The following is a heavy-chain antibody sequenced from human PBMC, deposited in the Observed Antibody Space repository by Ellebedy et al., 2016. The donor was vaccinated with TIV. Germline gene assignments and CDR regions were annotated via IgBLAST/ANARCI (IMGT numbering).Heavy chain of an antibody. CDR1: GGSLSGYY. CDR2: TVHTGAT. Sequence: MPSETLSLTCAVSGGSLSGYYWSWIRQPPGKGLEWIGETVHTGATNSNPSLKSRVSISQDTSKSQFSLRLSSVAAADTAVYYCARGRPAVVGALNYGLDVWGQGTTVTVSS. V-gene: IGHV4-34*01. J-gene: IGHJ6*02. CDR3: ARGRPAVVGALNYGLDV. D-gene: IGHD6-19*01.